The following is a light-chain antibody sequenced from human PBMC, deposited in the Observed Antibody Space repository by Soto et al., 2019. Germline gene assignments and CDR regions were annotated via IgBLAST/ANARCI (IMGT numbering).Light chain of an antibody. Sequence: QSVLTQPASVSGSPGRSITISCTGTSSDVGSYNLVSWYQQHPGKAPKLMIYEGSKRPSGVSNRFSGSKSGNTASLTISGLQAEDEADYYCCSYARSSTSLYYVFGTGTKVTVL. CDR3: CSYARSSTSLYYV. CDR1: SSDVGSYNL. V-gene: IGLV2-23*01. J-gene: IGLJ1*01. CDR2: EGS.